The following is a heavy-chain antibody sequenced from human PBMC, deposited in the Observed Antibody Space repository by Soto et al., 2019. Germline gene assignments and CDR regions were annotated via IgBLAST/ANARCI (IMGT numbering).Heavy chain of an antibody. Sequence: PSETLSLTCAVSGGSISSSNWWSWVRQPPGKGLEWIGEIYHSGSTNYNPSLKSRVTISVDKSKNQFSLKLSSVTAADTAVYCCARGSDYYDSSGYSNWFDPWGQGTLVTVSS. CDR1: GGSISSSNW. J-gene: IGHJ5*02. CDR2: IYHSGST. D-gene: IGHD3-22*01. CDR3: ARGSDYYDSSGYSNWFDP. V-gene: IGHV4-4*01.